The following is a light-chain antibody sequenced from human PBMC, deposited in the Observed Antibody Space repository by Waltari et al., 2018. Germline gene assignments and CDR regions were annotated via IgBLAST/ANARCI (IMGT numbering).Light chain of an antibody. CDR1: SSNIGNNY. CDR2: EDS. CDR3: GTWDSSLSGAV. V-gene: IGLV1-51*02. Sequence: QSVLTQPPSVSAAPGKRVTIPCSGGSSNIGNNYVSWYRQFPGTAPKLLIYEDSERPSGIPGRFSGSKSGTSATLDITGLQAGDEADYYCGTWDSSLSGAVFGGGTHLTVL. J-gene: IGLJ7*01.